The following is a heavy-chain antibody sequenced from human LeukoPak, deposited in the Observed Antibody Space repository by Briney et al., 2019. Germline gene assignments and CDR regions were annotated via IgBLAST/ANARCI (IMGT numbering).Heavy chain of an antibody. CDR1: GGSISSSSYY. Sequence: SETLSLTCTVSGGSISSSSYYWGWIRQPPGKGLEWIGSIYHSGSTYYNPSLKSRVTIAVETSKNQFSLKLSSVTAADTAVYYCARSVEGYCSGGSCYSYYYYMDVWGKGTTVTVSS. V-gene: IGHV4-39*07. J-gene: IGHJ6*03. D-gene: IGHD2-15*01. CDR2: IYHSGST. CDR3: ARSVEGYCSGGSCYSYYYYMDV.